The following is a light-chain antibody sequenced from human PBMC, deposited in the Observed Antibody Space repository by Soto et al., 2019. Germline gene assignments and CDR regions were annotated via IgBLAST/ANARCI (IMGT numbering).Light chain of an antibody. CDR1: QSVSYN. Sequence: EIVMTQSPATPSVSPGETATLSCRASQSVSYNLAWYQQKPGQGPRLLIYGAFTRATGIPARFSGSGSGTEFTLTNSSLQSEDFAVYYCQQYKNWPPLTFGGGTKVEIK. CDR2: GAF. V-gene: IGKV3-15*01. J-gene: IGKJ4*02. CDR3: QQYKNWPPLT.